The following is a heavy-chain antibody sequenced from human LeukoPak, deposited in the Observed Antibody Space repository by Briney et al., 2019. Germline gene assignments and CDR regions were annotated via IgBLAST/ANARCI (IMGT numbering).Heavy chain of an antibody. D-gene: IGHD6-19*01. CDR1: GFTFSSYA. V-gene: IGHV3-23*01. CDR3: ATPGLDSSGWYLFDY. Sequence: GGSLRLSCAASGFTFSSYAMSWVRQAPGKGLEWVSSISGSGGRTHYTDSVKGRFTISRDNSKNTLYLQMNSLRAEDTAVYYCATPGLDSSGWYLFDYWGQGTLVTVSS. J-gene: IGHJ4*02. CDR2: ISGSGGRT.